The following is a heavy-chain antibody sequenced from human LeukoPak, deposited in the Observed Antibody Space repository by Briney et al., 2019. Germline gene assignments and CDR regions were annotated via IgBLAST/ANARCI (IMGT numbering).Heavy chain of an antibody. CDR1: GGSISSYY. V-gene: IGHV4-59*01. CDR2: IYNNGRT. CDR3: ARDLGSSGDWYFDL. J-gene: IGHJ2*01. D-gene: IGHD6-19*01. Sequence: SETLSLPCTVSGGSISSYYWSWIRQPPGKGLEWIVYIYNNGRTNYNPSLKSRVAISVDTSKNQFSLMLTSVTAADTAGDYCARDLGSSGDWYFDLWGRGTLVTVSS.